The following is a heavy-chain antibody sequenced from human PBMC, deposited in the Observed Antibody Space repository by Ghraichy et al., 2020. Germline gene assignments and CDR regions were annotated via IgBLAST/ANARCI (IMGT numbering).Heavy chain of an antibody. CDR3: ARGVDI. Sequence: LSLTCVVSGVSLSGYYLTWFRQSPGEGLEWIGKISESGDTNFNPSLESRVFMSKDTARNQFSLMLNSVTAADTAVYYCARGVDIWGPGTTVIVSS. V-gene: IGHV4-34*01. CDR2: ISESGDT. CDR1: GVSLSGYY. J-gene: IGHJ6*02.